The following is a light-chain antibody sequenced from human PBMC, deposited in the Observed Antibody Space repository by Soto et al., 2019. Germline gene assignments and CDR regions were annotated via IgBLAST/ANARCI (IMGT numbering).Light chain of an antibody. V-gene: IGKV1-39*01. Sequence: DIQMTQSPSSLSASVGDRVTITCRASQGISTYLNWYQQKPGKAPKLLISAASSLQSGVPSRFSGSGSETDFTLTISSLQPEDFATYSCQQSYSTPWTFGQGTKVDIK. J-gene: IGKJ1*01. CDR3: QQSYSTPWT. CDR2: AAS. CDR1: QGISTY.